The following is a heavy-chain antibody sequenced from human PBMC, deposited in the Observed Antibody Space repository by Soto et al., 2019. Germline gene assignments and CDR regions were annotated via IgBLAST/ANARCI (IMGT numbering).Heavy chain of an antibody. CDR2: INSDGSST. D-gene: IGHD5-12*01. CDR3: ARKPSYSPMDV. CDR1: GFTFSSYW. J-gene: IGHJ6*02. Sequence: GGSLRLSCAASGFTFSSYWMHWVRQAPGKGLVWVSRINSDGSSTTYADSVKGRFTISRDNAKNTLYLQMNSLRAEDTAVYYSARKPSYSPMDVWGQGTTVTVSS. V-gene: IGHV3-74*01.